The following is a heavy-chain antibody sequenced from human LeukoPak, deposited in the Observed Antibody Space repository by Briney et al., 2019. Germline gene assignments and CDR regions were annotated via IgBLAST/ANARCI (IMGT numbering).Heavy chain of an antibody. CDR2: IYYTGGT. CDR3: ARVGDWNDLVY. Sequence: PSETLSLTCTVSGGSISSYYWSWIRQVPGKGLEWIGYIYYTGGTNYNPSLKSRVTISVDTPKNQYSLKLRSVSAADTAVYYCARVGDWNDLVYWGQGTLVTVSS. D-gene: IGHD1-1*01. J-gene: IGHJ4*02. CDR1: GGSISSYY. V-gene: IGHV4-59*01.